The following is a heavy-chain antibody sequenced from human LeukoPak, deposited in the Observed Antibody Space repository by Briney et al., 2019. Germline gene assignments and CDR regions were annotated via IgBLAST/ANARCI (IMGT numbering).Heavy chain of an antibody. V-gene: IGHV3-74*01. CDR1: GFTFSSYW. J-gene: IGHJ4*02. CDR3: ARVWEMATIEYLDY. Sequence: PGGSLRLSCAASGFTFSSYWMHWVRQAPGKGLVWVSRINTDGSSTSYADSVKGRFTISRDNAKNTLYLQMNSLRAEDTAVYYCARVWEMATIEYLDYWGQGTLVTVSS. D-gene: IGHD5-24*01. CDR2: INTDGSST.